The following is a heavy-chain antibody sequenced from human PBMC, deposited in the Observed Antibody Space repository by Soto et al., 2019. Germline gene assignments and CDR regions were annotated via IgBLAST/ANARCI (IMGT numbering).Heavy chain of an antibody. D-gene: IGHD1-7*01. Sequence: LSLTCTVSGDTITSFSWNWIRQSAGKGLEWIGRISTTGNTHYNPSLESRVTMSLDTSKNQFSLKLTSVTAADTAIYYCEGESGENWSYEAYWGQGTLVTVSS. CDR1: GDTITSFS. CDR3: EGESGENWSYEAY. V-gene: IGHV4-4*07. J-gene: IGHJ4*02. CDR2: ISTTGNT.